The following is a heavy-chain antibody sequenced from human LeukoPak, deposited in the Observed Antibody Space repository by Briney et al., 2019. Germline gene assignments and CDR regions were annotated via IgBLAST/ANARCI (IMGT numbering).Heavy chain of an antibody. CDR3: ARATGSGWYSFNSWFDP. Sequence: ASVKVSCKASGYTFTSYYTHWVRQAPGQGLEWMGIINPSGGSTSYAQKFQGRVTMTRDMSTSTVYMELSSLRSEDTAVYYCARATGSGWYSFNSWFDPWGQGTLVTVSS. D-gene: IGHD6-19*01. V-gene: IGHV1-46*01. J-gene: IGHJ5*02. CDR2: INPSGGST. CDR1: GYTFTSYY.